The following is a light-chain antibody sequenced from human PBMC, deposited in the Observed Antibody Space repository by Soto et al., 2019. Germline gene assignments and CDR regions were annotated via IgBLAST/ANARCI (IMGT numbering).Light chain of an antibody. CDR3: QQYNNWPRT. V-gene: IGKV3-15*01. J-gene: IGKJ1*01. Sequence: EIVMTQSPATLPVSPGERATLSCRASQSVSSNLAWYQQKPGRAPRLLIYGASTRATGIPARFSGSGSGTEFTLTISSLQSEDFAVYYCQQYNNWPRTFGQGTKVDIK. CDR2: GAS. CDR1: QSVSSN.